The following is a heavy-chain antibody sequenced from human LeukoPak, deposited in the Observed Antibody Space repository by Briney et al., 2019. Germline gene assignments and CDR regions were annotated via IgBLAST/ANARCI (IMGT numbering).Heavy chain of an antibody. D-gene: IGHD6-6*01. Sequence: ASVKASCKASVYTFSDQYIHWVRQSPGQGLEWMGWINPNSGDTDYAQKFQGRVTMTRDTSISTAYIELTSLRSDDTAVYYCASYSTSSGDAFDIWGQGTLVTVSS. V-gene: IGHV1-2*02. CDR2: INPNSGDT. CDR3: ASYSTSSGDAFDI. CDR1: VYTFSDQY. J-gene: IGHJ3*02.